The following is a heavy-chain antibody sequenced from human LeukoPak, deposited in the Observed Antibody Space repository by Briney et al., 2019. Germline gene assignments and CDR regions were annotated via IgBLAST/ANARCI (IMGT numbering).Heavy chain of an antibody. CDR3: AKDPQPYGSGSYYLRPYFDY. CDR2: ISYDGSNK. CDR1: GFTFSSYA. Sequence: PGRSLRLSCAASGFTFSSYAMHWVRQAPGKGLEWVAVISYDGSNKYYADSVKGRFTISRDNSKNTLYLQMNSLRAEDTAVYYCAKDPQPYGSGSYYLRPYFDYWGQGTLVTVSS. J-gene: IGHJ4*02. V-gene: IGHV3-30*04. D-gene: IGHD3-10*01.